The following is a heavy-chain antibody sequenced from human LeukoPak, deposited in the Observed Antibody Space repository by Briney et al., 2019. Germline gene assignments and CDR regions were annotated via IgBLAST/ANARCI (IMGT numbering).Heavy chain of an antibody. V-gene: IGHV4-4*07. CDR2: IYTSGST. CDR1: GGSISSYY. Sequence: SETLSLTCTVSGGSISSYYWSWIRQPAGKGLEWIGRIYTSGSTNYNPSLKSRVTMSVDTSKNQFSLKLSSVTAADTAVYYCARVRPTSYHXGGXCXXXXXXXXMDXXXQGTTVTV. CDR3: ARVRPTSYHXGGXCXXXXXXXXMDX. J-gene: IGHJ6*01. D-gene: IGHD2-21*02.